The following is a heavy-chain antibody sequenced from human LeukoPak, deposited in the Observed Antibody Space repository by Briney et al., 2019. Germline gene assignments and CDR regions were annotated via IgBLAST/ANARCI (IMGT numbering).Heavy chain of an antibody. CDR2: INPSGDST. CDR1: GYTFTSYD. J-gene: IGHJ3*02. Sequence: ASVKVSCKASGYTFTSYDINWVRQATGQGLEWMGIINPSGDSTSYAQKFQGRATMTEDTSTDTAYMELSSLRSEDTAVYYCATPVAYDYVWGSYRYSPDDAFDIWGQGTMVTVSS. V-gene: IGHV1-46*01. CDR3: ATPVAYDYVWGSYRYSPDDAFDI. D-gene: IGHD3-16*02.